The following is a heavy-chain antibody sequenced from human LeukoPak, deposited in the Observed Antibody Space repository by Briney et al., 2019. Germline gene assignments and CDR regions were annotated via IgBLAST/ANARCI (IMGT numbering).Heavy chain of an antibody. D-gene: IGHD3-22*01. CDR3: ARHRYDSSGYAFDI. CDR1: GGSISSYY. Sequence: SETLSLTCTVSGGSISSYYWSWIRQPPGKGLEWIGYIYYSGSTNYNPSLKSRVIISVDTSKNQFSLKLSSVTAADTAVYYCARHRYDSSGYAFDIWGQGTMVTVSS. CDR2: IYYSGST. V-gene: IGHV4-59*08. J-gene: IGHJ3*02.